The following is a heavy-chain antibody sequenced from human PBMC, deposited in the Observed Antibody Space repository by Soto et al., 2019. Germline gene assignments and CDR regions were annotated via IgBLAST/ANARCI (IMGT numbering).Heavy chain of an antibody. D-gene: IGHD2-2*01. J-gene: IGHJ5*02. CDR2: INLNSGGT. Sequence: QVQLVQSGAEVKKPGASVKVSCKASGYTFTGYYMHWVRQAPGQGLEWMGWINLNSGGTNYAQKFQGWVTMTRDTSISTAYMELNRLKSDDTAVYYCARGGVPVDQNPFDPWGQGTLVTVSS. CDR1: GYTFTGYY. CDR3: ARGGVPVDQNPFDP. V-gene: IGHV1-2*04.